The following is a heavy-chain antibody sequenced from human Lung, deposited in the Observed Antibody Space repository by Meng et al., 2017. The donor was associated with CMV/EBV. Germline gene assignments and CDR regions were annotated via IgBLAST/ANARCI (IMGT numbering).Heavy chain of an antibody. V-gene: IGHV1-69*10. CDR2: IIPILGIA. CDR1: GGTFSSYA. CDR3: ARDLNWFDP. Sequence: SXXVSCKASGGTFSSYAISWVRQAPGQGLEWMGGIIPILGIANYAQKFQGRVTITADKSTSTAYMELSSLRSEDTAVYYCARDLNWFDPWGQGTLVTVSS. J-gene: IGHJ5*02.